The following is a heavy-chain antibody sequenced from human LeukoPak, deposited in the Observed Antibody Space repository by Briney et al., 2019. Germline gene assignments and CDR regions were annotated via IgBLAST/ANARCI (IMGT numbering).Heavy chain of an antibody. J-gene: IGHJ5*02. D-gene: IGHD3-3*01. CDR2: INPNSGGT. CDR1: GYTFTGYY. V-gene: IGHV1-2*02. CDR3: ARYPLLSLRFLEYQGRGGSNWFDP. Sequence: ASVKVSCKASGYTFTGYYMHWVRQAPGQGLEWMGWINPNSGGTNYAQKFQGRVTMTRDTSISTAYMDLSRLRSDDTAVYYCARYPLLSLRFLEYQGRGGSNWFDPWGQGTLVTVSS.